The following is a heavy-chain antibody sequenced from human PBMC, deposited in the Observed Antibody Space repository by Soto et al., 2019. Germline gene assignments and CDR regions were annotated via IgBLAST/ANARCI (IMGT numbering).Heavy chain of an antibody. V-gene: IGHV3-21*01. J-gene: IGHJ4*02. CDR3: ARDPGTIVGATSSLF. D-gene: IGHD1-26*01. CDR2: ISSSSSYI. Sequence: GGSLRLSCAVSGFTFSSYSMNWVRQAPGKGLGWVSSISSSSSYIYYADSVKGRFTISRDNAKNSLYLQMNSLRAEDTAVYYCARDPGTIVGATSSLFWGQGTLVTVSS. CDR1: GFTFSSYS.